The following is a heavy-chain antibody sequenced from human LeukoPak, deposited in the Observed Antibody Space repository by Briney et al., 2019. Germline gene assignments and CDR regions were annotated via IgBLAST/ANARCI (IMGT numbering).Heavy chain of an antibody. D-gene: IGHD3-10*01. CDR2: IYYSGST. CDR3: ARGAGELFSYYGMDV. Sequence: PSQTLSLTCTVSGGSIRSGDYSWSWIRQPPGKGLEWIGYIYYSGSTNYNPSLKSRVTISVDTSKNQFSLKLSSVTAADTAVYYCARGAGELFSYYGMDVWGQGTTVTVSS. J-gene: IGHJ6*02. V-gene: IGHV4-61*08. CDR1: GGSIRSGDYS.